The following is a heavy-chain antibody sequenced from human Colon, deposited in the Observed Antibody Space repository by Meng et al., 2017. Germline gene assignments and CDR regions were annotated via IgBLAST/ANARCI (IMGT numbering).Heavy chain of an antibody. Sequence: QLQLQESGPGLVKPSGILSLTCTVSGDSRSSDIWWSWVRQPPGKGLEWIGEVYHRGDTNYNPSLKSRVDISVDKSKNQFYLSLFSVTAADTAVYYCGRDQGRELINHWGQGTLVTVSS. CDR2: VYHRGDT. CDR3: GRDQGRELINH. V-gene: IGHV4-4*02. J-gene: IGHJ4*02. CDR1: GDSRSSDIW. D-gene: IGHD1-7*01.